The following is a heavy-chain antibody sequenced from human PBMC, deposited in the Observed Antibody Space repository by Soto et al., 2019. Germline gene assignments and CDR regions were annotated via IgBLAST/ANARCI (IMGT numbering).Heavy chain of an antibody. J-gene: IGHJ4*02. V-gene: IGHV3-23*01. CDR2: ISGSGGST. Sequence: EVQLLESGGGLVQPGGSLRLSCAASGFTFSSYAMSWVRQAPGKGLEWVSAISGSGGSTYYADSGKGRFTISRDNSKNTLYLQMNSLRAEDTAVYYCAKRRLRSYYFDYWGQGTLVTVSS. CDR1: GFTFSSYA. D-gene: IGHD4-17*01. CDR3: AKRRLRSYYFDY.